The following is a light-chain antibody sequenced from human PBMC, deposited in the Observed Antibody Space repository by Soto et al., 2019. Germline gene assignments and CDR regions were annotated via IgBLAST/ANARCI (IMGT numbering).Light chain of an antibody. CDR3: QQYDGPPLT. V-gene: IGKV1-5*03. CDR1: QTISSW. CDR2: KAS. J-gene: IGKJ3*01. Sequence: DIQMTQSPSTLSGSVGDIVTITFRASQTISSWLAWYQQKPGKAPKLLIYKASTLKSGVPSRFSGSGSGTEFVLTINRLEPEDSAVYFCQQYDGPPLTFGPGTKVDIK.